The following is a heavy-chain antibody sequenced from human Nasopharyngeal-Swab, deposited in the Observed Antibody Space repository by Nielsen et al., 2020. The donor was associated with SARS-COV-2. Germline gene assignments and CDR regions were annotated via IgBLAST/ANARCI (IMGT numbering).Heavy chain of an antibody. CDR2: INHSGST. Sequence: IRPPPGTGLEWIGEINHSGSTNYNPSLKRRVTISVDTSKNQFSLKLSSVTAADTAVYYCARGTSNYYDSSGTIDYWGQGTLVTVSS. CDR3: ARGTSNYYDSSGTIDY. V-gene: IGHV4-34*01. D-gene: IGHD3-22*01. J-gene: IGHJ4*02.